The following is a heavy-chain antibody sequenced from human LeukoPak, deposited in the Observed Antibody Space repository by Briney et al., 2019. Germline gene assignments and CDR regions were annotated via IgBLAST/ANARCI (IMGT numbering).Heavy chain of an antibody. J-gene: IGHJ6*02. Sequence: ASVKVSCDASGYTFTSDGISWVRQAPGQGLEWMGWISAYNGNTKYAQKLQGRVTMTTDTSTSTAYMELRSLRFDDTAVYYCARDKAVRYFDWLSPLETYYYGMDVWGQGTTVTVSS. CDR2: ISAYNGNT. CDR1: GYTFTSDG. CDR3: ARDKAVRYFDWLSPLETYYYGMDV. D-gene: IGHD3-9*01. V-gene: IGHV1-18*01.